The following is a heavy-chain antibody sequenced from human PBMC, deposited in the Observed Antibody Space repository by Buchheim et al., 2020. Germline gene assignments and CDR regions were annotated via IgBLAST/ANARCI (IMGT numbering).Heavy chain of an antibody. CDR3: ARWGHGSGSYYRRGYYYYYGMDV. CDR1: GGSISSSNW. V-gene: IGHV4-4*02. CDR2: IYHSGST. D-gene: IGHD3-10*01. Sequence: QVQLQESGPGLVKPSGTLSLTCAVSGGSISSSNWWSWVRQPPGKGLEWIGEIYHSGSTNYNPSLKSRVTISVDKSKNQFSLKLSSVTAADTAVYYCARWGHGSGSYYRRGYYYYYGMDVWGQGTT. J-gene: IGHJ6*02.